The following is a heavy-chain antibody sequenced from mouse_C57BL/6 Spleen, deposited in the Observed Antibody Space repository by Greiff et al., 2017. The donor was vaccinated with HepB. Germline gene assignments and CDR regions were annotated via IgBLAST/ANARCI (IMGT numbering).Heavy chain of an antibody. CDR2: ISDGGSYT. CDR3: AIDRDVEAMDY. J-gene: IGHJ4*01. Sequence: EVKVVESGGGLVKPGGCLKLSCAASGFTFSSYAMSWVRQTPEKRLEWVATISDGGSYTYYPDNVKGRFTISRVNAKNNLYLQMSHLKSEDTSMYYCAIDRDVEAMDYWGQGTSVTVSS. CDR1: GFTFSSYA. D-gene: IGHD3-3*01. V-gene: IGHV5-4*01.